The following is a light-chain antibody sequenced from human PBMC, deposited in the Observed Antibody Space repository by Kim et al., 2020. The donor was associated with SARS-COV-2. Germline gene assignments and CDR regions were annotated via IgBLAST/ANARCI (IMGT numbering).Light chain of an antibody. Sequence: PGLTDSNTCGGNNIGSKSVHWYQQKPGQDPVLVIYYDTDRPSGIPERFSGSNAGNTATLTISRVEAGDEADYYCQVWDNSSDQGVFGGGTQLTVL. CDR1: NIGSKS. CDR2: YDT. V-gene: IGLV3-21*04. CDR3: QVWDNSSDQGV. J-gene: IGLJ2*01.